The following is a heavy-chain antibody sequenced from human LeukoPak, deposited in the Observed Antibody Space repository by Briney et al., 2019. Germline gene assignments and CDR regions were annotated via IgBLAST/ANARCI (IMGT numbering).Heavy chain of an antibody. V-gene: IGHV1-46*01. CDR2: INPSGGST. Sequence: ASVKVSCKASGGTFSTRGFSWVRQAPGQGLEWMGIINPSGGSTSYAQKFQGSVTMTRDTSTSTVYMELSSLRSEDTAVYYCARGAVDTAMVTSIFDYWGQGTLVTVSS. D-gene: IGHD5-18*01. CDR1: GGTFSTRG. J-gene: IGHJ4*02. CDR3: ARGAVDTAMVTSIFDY.